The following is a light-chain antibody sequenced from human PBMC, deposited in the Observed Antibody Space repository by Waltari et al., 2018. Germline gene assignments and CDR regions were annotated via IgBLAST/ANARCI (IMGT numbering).Light chain of an antibody. CDR1: SSDVGGYNS. CDR2: VVS. Sequence: QSALTQPASVSGSPGQSITISCTGTSSDVGGYNSVSWYQDHPGQAPKVIIYVVSDRPSGISERFSGSKSGNTASLTISGLQAEDEADYYCSSQSSDNVVLFGGGTKLTVL. CDR3: SSQSSDNVVL. V-gene: IGLV2-14*03. J-gene: IGLJ2*01.